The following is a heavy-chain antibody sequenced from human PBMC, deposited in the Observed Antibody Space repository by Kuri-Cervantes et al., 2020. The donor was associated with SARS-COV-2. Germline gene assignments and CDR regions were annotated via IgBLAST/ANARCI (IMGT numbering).Heavy chain of an antibody. CDR1: GGSISSYY. D-gene: IGHD3-10*01. V-gene: IGHV4-59*01. CDR3: AREVWFGGYEPGERAKSHFDY. CDR2: IYYSGST. Sequence: SETLSLTCTVSGGSISSYYWSWIRQPPGKGLEWIGYIYYSGSTNYNPSLKSRVTISVDTSKNQFSLKLSSVTAADTAVYYCAREVWFGGYEPGERAKSHFDYWGQGTLVTVSS. J-gene: IGHJ4*02.